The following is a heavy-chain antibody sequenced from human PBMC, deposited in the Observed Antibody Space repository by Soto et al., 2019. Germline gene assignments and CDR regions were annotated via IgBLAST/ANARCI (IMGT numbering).Heavy chain of an antibody. Sequence: SETLSLTCAVYGGSFSVYYWSWIRQPPGKGLEWIGEINHSGSTNYNPSLKSRVTISVDTSKNQFSLKLSSVTAADTAVYYCARARVPKRGYSYGSPYYFDYWGQGTLVTVSS. D-gene: IGHD5-18*01. CDR1: GGSFSVYY. J-gene: IGHJ4*02. V-gene: IGHV4-34*01. CDR3: ARARVPKRGYSYGSPYYFDY. CDR2: INHSGST.